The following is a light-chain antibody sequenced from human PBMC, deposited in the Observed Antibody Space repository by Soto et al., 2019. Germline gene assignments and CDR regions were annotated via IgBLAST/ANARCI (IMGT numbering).Light chain of an antibody. CDR3: SSYTSSSTPRV. CDR1: SSDDGGYNY. CDR2: EVS. Sequence: QSALTQPASVSGSPGQSITISCTGTSSDDGGYNYVSWYQQHPGKAPKLMIYEVSNRPSGVSNRFSGSKSGNTASLTISGLQAEDEADYYCSSYTSSSTPRVFGTGTKVTVL. V-gene: IGLV2-14*01. J-gene: IGLJ1*01.